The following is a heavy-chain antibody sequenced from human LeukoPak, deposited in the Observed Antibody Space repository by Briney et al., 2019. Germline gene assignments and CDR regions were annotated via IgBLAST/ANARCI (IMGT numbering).Heavy chain of an antibody. D-gene: IGHD1-14*01. CDR2: ISYDGSEK. Sequence: PGGSLRLSCAASGFTFSSYAMHWVRQAPGKGLEWVAVISYDGSEKYYAESVKGRFTISRDSSKNTLYLQMNSLRPEDTAVYYCAREVGSINDYWGQGTLVTVSS. J-gene: IGHJ4*02. CDR1: GFTFSSYA. V-gene: IGHV3-30*04. CDR3: AREVGSINDY.